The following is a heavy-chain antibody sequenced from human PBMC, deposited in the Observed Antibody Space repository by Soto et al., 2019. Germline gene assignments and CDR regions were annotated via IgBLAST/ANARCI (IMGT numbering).Heavy chain of an antibody. V-gene: IGHV4-34*01. Sequence: SETLSLTCAVYGGSFSGYYWSWIRQPPGKGLEWIGEINHSGSTNYNPSLKSRVTISVDTSKNQLSLKLSSVTAADTAVYYCARGGSGDHYYYYYGMDVWGQGTTVTVSS. CDR1: GGSFSGYY. D-gene: IGHD3-10*01. CDR3: ARGGSGDHYYYYYGMDV. J-gene: IGHJ6*02. CDR2: INHSGST.